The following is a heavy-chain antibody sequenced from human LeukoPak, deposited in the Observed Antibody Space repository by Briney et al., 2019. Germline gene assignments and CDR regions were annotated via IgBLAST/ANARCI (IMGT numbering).Heavy chain of an antibody. J-gene: IGHJ4*02. CDR1: GRSFSGYY. CDR3: AGGNIVVAAYYFDY. D-gene: IGHD3-22*01. V-gene: IGHV4-34*01. Sequence: SETLSLTCAVYGRSFSGYYWSWIRQPPGKGLEWIGEINHSGSTNYNPSLKSRVTISVDTSKNQFSLKLSSVTAADTAVYYCAGGNIVVAAYYFDYWGQGTLDTVSS. CDR2: INHSGST.